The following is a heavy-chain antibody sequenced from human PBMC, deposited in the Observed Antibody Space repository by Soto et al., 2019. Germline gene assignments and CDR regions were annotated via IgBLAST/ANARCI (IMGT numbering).Heavy chain of an antibody. D-gene: IGHD1-26*01. V-gene: IGHV3-48*02. CDR2: ISSSSTI. J-gene: IGHJ3*02. CDR1: GFTFSSYS. Sequence: EVQLVESGGGLVQPGGSLRLSCAASGFTFSSYSMNWVRQAPGKGLEWVSYISSSSTIYYADSVKGRFTISRDNAKNSLYLQMNSLRDEDTAVYYCARDIHPVVGAGAFDIWGQGTMVTVSS. CDR3: ARDIHPVVGAGAFDI.